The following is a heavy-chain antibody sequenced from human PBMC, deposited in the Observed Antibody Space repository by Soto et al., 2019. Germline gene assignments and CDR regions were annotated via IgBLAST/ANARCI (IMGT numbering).Heavy chain of an antibody. V-gene: IGHV3-30*18. CDR2: ISYDGSNK. Sequence: GGSLRLSCAASGFTFSTYAMHWVRQAPGKGLEWVALISYDGSNKDYADSVKGRFTISRDNSKNTLFLQMNSLRAEDTAVYYCANAGSSSSFDYWGQGTLVTVSS. D-gene: IGHD3-10*01. CDR1: GFTFSTYA. J-gene: IGHJ4*02. CDR3: ANAGSSSSFDY.